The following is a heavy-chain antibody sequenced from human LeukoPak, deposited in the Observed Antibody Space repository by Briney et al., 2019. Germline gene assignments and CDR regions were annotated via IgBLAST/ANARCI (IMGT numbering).Heavy chain of an antibody. V-gene: IGHV3-7*01. CDR2: IKQDGSEK. D-gene: IGHD6-13*01. CDR3: ARDFEGKKGLAAAGTDH. Sequence: GGSLRLSCAASGFTFSSYWMSWVRQAPGKGLEWVANIKQDGSEKYYVDSVKGRFTISRDNAKNSLYLQMNNVRAEDTAVYYCARDFEGKKGLAAAGTDHWGQGTLVTVSS. CDR1: GFTFSSYW. J-gene: IGHJ4*02.